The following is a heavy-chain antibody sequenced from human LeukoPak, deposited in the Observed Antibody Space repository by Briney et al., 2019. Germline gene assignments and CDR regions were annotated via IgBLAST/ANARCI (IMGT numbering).Heavy chain of an antibody. D-gene: IGHD3-10*02. J-gene: IGHJ4*02. V-gene: IGHV3-7*04. Sequence: PGGSLRLSCTPPGFSFTRNLMTWVRQAPGKGLEWVANINPHGSERYYAGSVRGRFTFSRDNDKNSAHLQMDTLRVEDTAVYFWGGGGGRRSMYGGDGGQGILVTVSS. CDR3: GGGGGRRSMYGGD. CDR2: INPHGSER. CDR1: GFSFTRNL.